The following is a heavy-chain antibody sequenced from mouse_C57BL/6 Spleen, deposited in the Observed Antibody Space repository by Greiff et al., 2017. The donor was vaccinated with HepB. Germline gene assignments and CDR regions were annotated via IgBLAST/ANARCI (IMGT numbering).Heavy chain of an antibody. J-gene: IGHJ3*01. CDR1: GYAFTNYL. Sequence: VQLQESGAELVRPGTSVKVSCKASGYAFTNYLIEWVKQRPGQGLEWIGVINPGSGGTNYNEKFKGKATLTADKSSSTAYMQLSSLTSEDSAVYFCARSYDSFAYWGQGTLVTVSA. CDR2: INPGSGGT. D-gene: IGHD2-4*01. V-gene: IGHV1-54*01. CDR3: ARSYDSFAY.